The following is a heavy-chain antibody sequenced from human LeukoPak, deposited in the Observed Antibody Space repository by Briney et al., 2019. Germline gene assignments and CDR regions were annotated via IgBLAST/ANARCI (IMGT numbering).Heavy chain of an antibody. CDR2: ISYDGSNK. J-gene: IGHJ6*04. V-gene: IGHV3-30*04. Sequence: PGRSLRLSCAASGFTFSSYAMHWVRQAPGKGLEWVAVISYDGSNKYYADSVKGRFTISRDSSKNTLYLQMNSLRAEDTAVYYCARGIGDYYYYGMDVWGKGTTVTVSS. D-gene: IGHD3-10*01. CDR3: ARGIGDYYYYGMDV. CDR1: GFTFSSYA.